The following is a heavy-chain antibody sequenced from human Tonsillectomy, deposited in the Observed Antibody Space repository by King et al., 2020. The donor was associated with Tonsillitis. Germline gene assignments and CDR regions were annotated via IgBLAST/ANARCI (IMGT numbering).Heavy chain of an antibody. J-gene: IGHJ3*02. V-gene: IGHV3-23*04. CDR1: GFTFSSYA. D-gene: IGHD3-3*01. Sequence: VQLVESGGGLVQPGGSLRLSCAASGFTFSSYAMSWVRQAPGKGLEWVSAISGSGGSTYYADSVKGRFTISRDNSKNTLYLQMKSLRAEDTAVYYCAAFLDDFWSGYYHDAFDIWGQGTMVTVSS. CDR3: AAFLDDFWSGYYHDAFDI. CDR2: ISGSGGST.